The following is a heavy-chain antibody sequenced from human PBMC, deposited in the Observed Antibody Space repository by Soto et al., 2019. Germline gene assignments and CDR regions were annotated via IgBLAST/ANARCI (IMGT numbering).Heavy chain of an antibody. D-gene: IGHD6-19*01. Sequence: QVQLVQSGAEVKKPGSSVKVSCKASGGTFSSYAISWVRQAPGQGLEWMGGIIPIFGTANYAQKFQGRVTITADESASTAYMELSRLRSEDPAVYYCARRPVADLYRDYWGQGTLVTVSS. V-gene: IGHV1-69*12. CDR2: IIPIFGTA. CDR1: GGTFSSYA. J-gene: IGHJ4*02. CDR3: ARRPVADLYRDY.